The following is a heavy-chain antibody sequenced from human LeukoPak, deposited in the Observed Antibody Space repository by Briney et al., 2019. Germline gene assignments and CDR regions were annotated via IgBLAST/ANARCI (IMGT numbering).Heavy chain of an antibody. CDR1: GYTFTSYY. J-gene: IGHJ4*02. CDR2: IYSDSGDT. CDR3: ARSAGSAFFDY. Sequence: ASVKVSCKASGYTFTSYYIHWVRQAPGQGLEWMGWIYSDSGDTNYAQKFQGWVTMTRDTSISTAYMELSRLTSDDTAVYYCARSAGSAFFDYWGQGTLVTVSS. D-gene: IGHD2-15*01. V-gene: IGHV1-2*04.